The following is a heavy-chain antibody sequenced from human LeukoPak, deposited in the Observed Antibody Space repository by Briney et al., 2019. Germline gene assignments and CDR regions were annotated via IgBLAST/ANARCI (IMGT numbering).Heavy chain of an antibody. CDR2: IYYSGST. CDR1: GGSINSYY. D-gene: IGHD2-15*01. CDR3: ASSDCSGGSCYSGVWFQH. Sequence: SETLSLTCTVSGGSINSYYWSWLRQPPGKGLEWIGYIYYSGSTSYNPSLKSRVTISVDTSKNQFSLKLSSVTAADTAVYYCASSDCSGGSCYSGVWFQHWGQGTLVTVSS. J-gene: IGHJ1*01. V-gene: IGHV4-59*12.